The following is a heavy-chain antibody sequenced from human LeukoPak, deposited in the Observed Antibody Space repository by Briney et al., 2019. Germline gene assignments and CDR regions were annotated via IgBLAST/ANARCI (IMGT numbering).Heavy chain of an antibody. Sequence: GGSLRLSCAASGFTFSSYSMNWVRQAPGKGMEWVSSISSSSSYIYYADSVKGRFTISRDNAKNSLYLQMDSLRAEDTAVYYCARDAYSGSQDYWGRGTLVTVSS. J-gene: IGHJ4*02. V-gene: IGHV3-21*01. CDR2: ISSSSSYI. CDR1: GFTFSSYS. CDR3: ARDAYSGSQDY. D-gene: IGHD1-26*01.